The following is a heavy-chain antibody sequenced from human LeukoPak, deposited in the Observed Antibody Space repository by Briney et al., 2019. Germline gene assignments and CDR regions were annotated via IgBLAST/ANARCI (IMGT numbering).Heavy chain of an antibody. V-gene: IGHV3-23*01. CDR3: AKSPGYDFWSGYQYYFDY. Sequence: GSLRLSCAASGFTFSSYAMSWVRQAPGKGLEWVSAISGSGGSTYCADSVKGRFTISRDNSKNTLYPQMNSLRAEDTAVYYCAKSPGYDFWSGYQYYFDYWGQGTLVTVSS. J-gene: IGHJ4*02. CDR2: ISGSGGST. D-gene: IGHD3-3*01. CDR1: GFTFSSYA.